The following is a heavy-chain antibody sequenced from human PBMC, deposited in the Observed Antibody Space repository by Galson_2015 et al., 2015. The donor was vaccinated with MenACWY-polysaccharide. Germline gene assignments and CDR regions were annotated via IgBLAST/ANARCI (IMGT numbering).Heavy chain of an antibody. D-gene: IGHD6-19*01. V-gene: IGHV4-59*08. Sequence: LSLTCTVSGASIRSYYWSWIRQPPGKGLEWIAYFYSSGSTSYNPSLRGRVTISIDTSKNQFSLKLNSVTAADTAVYYCARRGSGWYSDYWGQGTLVTVSS. CDR3: ARRGSGWYSDY. CDR1: GASIRSYY. CDR2: FYSSGST. J-gene: IGHJ4*02.